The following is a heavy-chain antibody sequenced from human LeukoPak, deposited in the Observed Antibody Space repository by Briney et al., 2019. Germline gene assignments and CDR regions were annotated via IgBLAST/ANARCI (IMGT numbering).Heavy chain of an antibody. CDR1: GYTLTELS. D-gene: IGHD1-7*01. J-gene: IGHJ4*02. CDR3: ARTRCNWNYVHGPLDY. CDR2: FDPEDGET. V-gene: IGHV1-24*01. Sequence: ASVKVSCKVSGYTLTELSMHWVRQAPGKGLEWMGGFDPEDGETIYARKFQGRVTMTEDTSTDTAYMELSSLRSEDTAVYYCARTRCNWNYVHGPLDYWGQGTLVTVSS.